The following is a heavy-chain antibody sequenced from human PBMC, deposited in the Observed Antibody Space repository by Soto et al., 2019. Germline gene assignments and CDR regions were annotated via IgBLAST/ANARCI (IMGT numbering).Heavy chain of an antibody. CDR3: ARDPNSNHRYDYYYGMDA. V-gene: IGHV4-30-4*01. J-gene: IGHJ6*02. CDR2: IYYSGST. D-gene: IGHD5-18*01. CDR1: GGSISSGDYS. Sequence: SETLSLTCTVSGGSISSGDYSWSWMRQPPGKGLEWIGYIYYSGSTYYNPSLKSRVTISVDTSKNHFSLKLSSVTAADTAVYYCARDPNSNHRYDYYYGMDAWGQGTLVTVSS.